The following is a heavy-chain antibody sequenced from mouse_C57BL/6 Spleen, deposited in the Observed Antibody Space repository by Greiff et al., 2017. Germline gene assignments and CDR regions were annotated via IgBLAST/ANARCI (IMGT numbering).Heavy chain of an antibody. CDR3: ARGGTGSWFAY. CDR2: ISYSGST. J-gene: IGHJ3*01. Sequence: EVKLQESGPGMVKPSQSLSLTCTVTGYSITSGYDWHWIRHFPGNKLEWMGYISYSGSTNYNPSLKSRISITHDTSKNHFFLKLNSVTTEDTATYYGARGGTGSWFAYWGQGTLVTVSA. V-gene: IGHV3-1*01. D-gene: IGHD4-1*01. CDR1: GYSITSGYD.